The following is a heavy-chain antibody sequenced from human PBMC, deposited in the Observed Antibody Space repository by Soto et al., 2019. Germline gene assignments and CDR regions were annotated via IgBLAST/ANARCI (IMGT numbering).Heavy chain of an antibody. CDR2: IYYSGST. D-gene: IGHD2-21*02. CDR3: ARHPSDFWFDP. CDR1: GGSIISSSYF. J-gene: IGHJ5*02. Sequence: PSETLSLTCSVSGGSIISSSYFWAWIRQPPGKGLEWIGSIYYSGSTYYNPSLKSRVTVSVDTSKNQFSLKLSSVTAADTAVYYCARHPSDFWFDPWGQGTLVTVS. V-gene: IGHV4-39*01.